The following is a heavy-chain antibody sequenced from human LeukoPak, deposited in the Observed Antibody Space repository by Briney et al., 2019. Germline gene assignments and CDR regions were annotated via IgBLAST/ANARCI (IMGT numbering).Heavy chain of an antibody. CDR2: IYYSGST. V-gene: IGHV4-39*01. CDR3: ARQVTTYYYDSSGYTIFGY. CDR1: GGSISSSSYY. J-gene: IGHJ4*02. D-gene: IGHD3-22*01. Sequence: SETLSLTCTVSGGSISSSSYYWGWIRQPPGKGLEWIGSIYYSGSTYYNPSLKSRVTISVDTSKNQFSLKLSSVTAADTAVYYCARQVTTYYYDSSGYTIFGYWGQGTLVTVSS.